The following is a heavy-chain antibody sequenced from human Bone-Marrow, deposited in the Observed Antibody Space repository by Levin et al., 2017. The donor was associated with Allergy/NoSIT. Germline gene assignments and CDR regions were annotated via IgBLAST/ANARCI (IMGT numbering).Heavy chain of an antibody. CDR3: AKDLSAGEGKGSGY. CDR1: GFTFSSYA. CDR2: IIGSGGTK. V-gene: IGHV3-23*01. Sequence: PGGSLRLSCAASGFTFSSYAMTWVRQAPGKGLEWVSAIIGSGGTKYYADSVKGRFTISRDNSKNTLYLQMNSLRAEDTAVYYCAKDLSAGEGKGSGYWGQGAGVTVCS. D-gene: IGHD3-16*01. J-gene: IGHJ4*02.